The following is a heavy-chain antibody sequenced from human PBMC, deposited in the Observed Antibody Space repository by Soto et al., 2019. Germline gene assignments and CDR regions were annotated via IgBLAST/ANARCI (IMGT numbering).Heavy chain of an antibody. V-gene: IGHV3-33*01. CDR1: GFTFSSYG. J-gene: IGHJ6*02. CDR3: ARETGGPLYGMDV. CDR2: IWYDGSNK. Sequence: QVQLVESGGGVVQPGRSRRLSCAVSGFTFSSYGMHWVRQAPGKGLEGVAVIWYDGSNKYYADSVKGRFTNSRDDSKNTLYLQLNSLRAEDTAVYYCARETGGPLYGMDVWGQGTTVTVSS. D-gene: IGHD7-27*01.